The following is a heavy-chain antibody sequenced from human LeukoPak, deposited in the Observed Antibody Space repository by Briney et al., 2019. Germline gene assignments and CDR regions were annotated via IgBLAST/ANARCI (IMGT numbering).Heavy chain of an antibody. CDR2: IIPIFATT. D-gene: IGHD6-13*01. Sequence: ASVKVSCKASGGTFSSSAISWVRQAPGQGLEWMGGIIPIFATTNYAQKFQGRVTVNTDESTSTAYMELSSLRSEDTAVYYCARLRIPAAGTDAFDIWGQGTMVTVSS. CDR3: ARLRIPAAGTDAFDI. J-gene: IGHJ3*02. CDR1: GGTFSSSA. V-gene: IGHV1-69*05.